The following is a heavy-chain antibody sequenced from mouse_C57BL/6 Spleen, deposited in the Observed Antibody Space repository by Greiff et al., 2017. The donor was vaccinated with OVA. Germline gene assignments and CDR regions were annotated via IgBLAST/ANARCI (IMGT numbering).Heavy chain of an antibody. Sequence: LQQSGPELVKPGASVKISCKASGYTFTDYYMNWVKQSHGKSLEWIGDINPNNGGTSYNQKFKGKATLTVDKSSSTAYMELRSLTSEDSAVYYCARSDGYYWYFDVWGTGTTVTVSS. D-gene: IGHD2-3*01. J-gene: IGHJ1*03. CDR3: ARSDGYYWYFDV. CDR1: GYTFTDYY. CDR2: INPNNGGT. V-gene: IGHV1-26*01.